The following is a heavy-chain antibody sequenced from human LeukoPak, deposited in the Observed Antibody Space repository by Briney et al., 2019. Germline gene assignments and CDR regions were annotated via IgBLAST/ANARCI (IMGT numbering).Heavy chain of an antibody. CDR1: GFTFTSYG. CDR3: ARWWGSGSYYNVQEERNFDY. Sequence: PGGSLRLSCAASGFTFTSYGMHWVRQAPGKGLEWVAFIRYDGSNKYYADSVKGRFTISRDNSKNMLYLQMNSLRAEDTAVYYCARWWGSGSYYNVQEERNFDYWGQGTLVTVSS. D-gene: IGHD3-10*01. J-gene: IGHJ4*02. CDR2: IRYDGSNK. V-gene: IGHV3-30*02.